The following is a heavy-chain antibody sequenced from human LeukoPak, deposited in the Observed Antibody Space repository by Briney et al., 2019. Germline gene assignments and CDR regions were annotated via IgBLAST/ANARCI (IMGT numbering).Heavy chain of an antibody. Sequence: ASVKVSCKASGGTFSSYAISWVRQAPGQGLEWMGGIIPIFGTANYAQKFQGRVTITTDESTSTAYMELSSLRSEDTAVFYCASSYAYPNSFDYWGQGTLVTVSS. CDR2: IIPIFGTA. J-gene: IGHJ4*02. CDR3: ASSYAYPNSFDY. D-gene: IGHD2-2*01. CDR1: GGTFSSYA. V-gene: IGHV1-69*05.